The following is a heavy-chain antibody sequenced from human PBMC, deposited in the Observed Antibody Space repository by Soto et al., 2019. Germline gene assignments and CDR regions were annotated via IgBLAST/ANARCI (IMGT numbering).Heavy chain of an antibody. CDR3: SRDSPPVDY. Sequence: QVQLVQSGAEVKKPGASVKVSCKASGYTFTTYGISWVRQAPGQGLEWMGWISAYNGNTKYAQKPQGRVTLTTGPTTSTAYMETRSLATDDTAVEYCSRDSPPVDYWGQGTLVTVSS. CDR1: GYTFTTYG. CDR2: ISAYNGNT. J-gene: IGHJ4*02. V-gene: IGHV1-18*01.